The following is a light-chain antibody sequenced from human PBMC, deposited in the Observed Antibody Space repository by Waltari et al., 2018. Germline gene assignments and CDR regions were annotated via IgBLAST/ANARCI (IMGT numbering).Light chain of an antibody. CDR2: KAS. V-gene: IGKV1-5*03. Sequence: TSRASQTSGNWLAWYQQKPGKAPKLLIYKASSLQSGVPSRFSGSGSGTEFTLTISSLQPDDFATYYCQQYNSYSFTFGPGTTVDIK. CDR3: QQYNSYSFT. J-gene: IGKJ3*01. CDR1: QTSGNW.